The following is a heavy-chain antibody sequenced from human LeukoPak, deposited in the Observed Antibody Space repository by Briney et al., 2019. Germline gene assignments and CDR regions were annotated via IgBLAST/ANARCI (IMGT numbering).Heavy chain of an antibody. CDR2: INYSGST. V-gene: IGHV4-34*01. Sequence: SETLSLTRAVYVGSFCGYYSSGIRQPPAKGREWSGEINYSGSTNYIPSLKSRVTISVDTSKNQFSLKLSSVTAADTAVYYCARGLLGCSSTSCYPSSYYYYGMDVWGQGTTVTVSS. J-gene: IGHJ6*02. D-gene: IGHD2-2*01. CDR1: VGSFCGYY. CDR3: ARGLLGCSSTSCYPSSYYYYGMDV.